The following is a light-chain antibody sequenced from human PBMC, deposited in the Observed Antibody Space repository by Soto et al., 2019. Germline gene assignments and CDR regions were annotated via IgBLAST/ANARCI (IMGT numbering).Light chain of an antibody. J-gene: IGKJ1*01. CDR2: DAS. Sequence: EIVLTHSPATLSLSPGERATLSCRASQSVSSYLAWYQQKPGQAPRLLIYDASNRATGIPARFSGSGSGTDFTLTISSLEPEDFAVYYCQQRSNWPPTFGQGTKVDSK. CDR3: QQRSNWPPT. CDR1: QSVSSY. V-gene: IGKV3-11*01.